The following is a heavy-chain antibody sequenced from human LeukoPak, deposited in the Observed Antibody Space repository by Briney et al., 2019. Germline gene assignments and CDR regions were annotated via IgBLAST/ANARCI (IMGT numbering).Heavy chain of an antibody. CDR1: GFTFSSFA. CDR3: AKGRSGYDAFDI. Sequence: PGGSLRLSCAASGFTFSSFALSWARQAPGAGLEWVSAISASGGGTYYADSVKARFTISRDNSKKTLYLQMNSLRADDTAVYHCAKGRSGYDAFDIWGQGTMVTVSS. J-gene: IGHJ3*02. CDR2: ISASGGGT. V-gene: IGHV3-23*01. D-gene: IGHD3-22*01.